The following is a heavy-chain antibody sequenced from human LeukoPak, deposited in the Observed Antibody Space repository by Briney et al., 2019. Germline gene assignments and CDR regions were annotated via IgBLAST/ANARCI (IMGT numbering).Heavy chain of an antibody. CDR1: GFTLSSYA. CDR2: ISGSGGST. J-gene: IGHJ6*03. Sequence: HPGGSLRLSCAASGFTLSSYAMSWVRQAPGKGLEWVSAISGSGGSTYYADSVKGRFTISRDNSKNSLYLQMNSLRAEDTAVYYCARGVPKTSYYYYYMDVWGKGTTVTVSS. V-gene: IGHV3-23*01. CDR3: ARGVPKTSYYYYYMDV. D-gene: IGHD4-11*01.